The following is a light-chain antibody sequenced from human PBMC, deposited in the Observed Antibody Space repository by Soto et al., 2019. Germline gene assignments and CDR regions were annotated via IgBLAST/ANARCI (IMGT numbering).Light chain of an antibody. CDR2: GAS. J-gene: IGKJ4*01. V-gene: IGKV3-15*01. CDR1: QSVGSN. Sequence: EIVMTQSPATLSGSPGEGATLSCRASQSVGSNLAWYQQKPGQAPRLLMYGASTRATGIPARFSGSGSGTEFTLTISRLQYQDFAVYYCQQYNNWPPLTFGGGTKVEIK. CDR3: QQYNNWPPLT.